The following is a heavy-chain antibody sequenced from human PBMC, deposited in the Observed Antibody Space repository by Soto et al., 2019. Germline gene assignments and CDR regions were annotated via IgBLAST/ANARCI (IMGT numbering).Heavy chain of an antibody. CDR2: ITSDGSGT. J-gene: IGHJ4*02. CDR3: ARGPDSSGYYYFHY. CDR1: GFTFSSYW. V-gene: IGHV3-74*01. D-gene: IGHD3-22*01. Sequence: GSLRLSCAASGFTFSSYWMHWVRQAPGKGLVWVSRITSDGSGTTYADSVKGRFTISRDNAKNTLYLQMNSLRAEDTAVYYCARGPDSSGYYYFHYWGQGTLVTVSS.